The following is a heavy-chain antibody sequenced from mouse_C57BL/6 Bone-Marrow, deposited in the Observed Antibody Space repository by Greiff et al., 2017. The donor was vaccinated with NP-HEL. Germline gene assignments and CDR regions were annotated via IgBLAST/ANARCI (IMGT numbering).Heavy chain of an antibody. J-gene: IGHJ1*03. CDR1: GYSITSDY. Sequence: EVKLLESGPGLAKPSQTLSLTCSVTGYSITSDYWNWIRKFPGNKLEYMGYISYSGSTYYNPSLKSRISITRDTSKNQYYLQLNSVTTEDTATYYCARYALSTMVTTRYFDVWGTGTTVTVSS. V-gene: IGHV3-8*01. CDR2: ISYSGST. D-gene: IGHD2-2*01. CDR3: ARYALSTMVTTRYFDV.